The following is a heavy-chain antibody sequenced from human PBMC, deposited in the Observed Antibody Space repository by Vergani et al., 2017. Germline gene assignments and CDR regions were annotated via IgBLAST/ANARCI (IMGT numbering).Heavy chain of an antibody. V-gene: IGHV4-30-2*01. Sequence: QLQLQESGSGLVKPSPTLSLTCAVSGGSISSGGYSWSWIRQPPGKGLEWIGYIYHSGSTYYNPSLKSRVTISVDRSKNQFSLKLSSVTAADTAVYYCARVRFRALEQLAPHFDYWGQGTLVTVSS. D-gene: IGHD6-6*01. CDR3: ARVRFRALEQLAPHFDY. CDR1: GGSISSGGYS. J-gene: IGHJ4*02. CDR2: IYHSGST.